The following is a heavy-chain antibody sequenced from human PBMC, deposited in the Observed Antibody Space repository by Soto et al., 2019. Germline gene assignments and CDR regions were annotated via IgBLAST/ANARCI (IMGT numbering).Heavy chain of an antibody. D-gene: IGHD2-21*01. V-gene: IGHV3-48*02. CDR2: IGYGGAI. J-gene: IGHJ4*02. CDR1: GITFSTYS. CDR3: VRDSDSVVDMTQGDF. Sequence: EVQLVESGGGLAQPGGSLRLSCAASGITFSTYSMNWFRQAPGKGLEWVSYIGYGGAIYYANSVKGRFTISRDNANNPLDLEMSSLTDEDTAVYFCVRDSDSVVDMTQGDFWGQGTLVTVSS.